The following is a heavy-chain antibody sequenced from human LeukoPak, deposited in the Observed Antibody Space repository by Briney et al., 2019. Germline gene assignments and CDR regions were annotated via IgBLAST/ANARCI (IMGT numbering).Heavy chain of an antibody. D-gene: IGHD2-8*01. V-gene: IGHV1-18*01. Sequence: ASVKVSCKASGYTFTSYGISWVRQAPGQGLEWMGWISAYNGNTNYAQKFQGRVTMTRDTSISTAYMELSSLRSEDTAVYYCARDNGDQRFDYWGQGTLVTVSS. CDR2: ISAYNGNT. CDR1: GYTFTSYG. CDR3: ARDNGDQRFDY. J-gene: IGHJ4*02.